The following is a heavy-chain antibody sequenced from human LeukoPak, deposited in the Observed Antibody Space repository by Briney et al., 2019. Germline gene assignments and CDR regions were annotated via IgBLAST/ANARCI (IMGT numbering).Heavy chain of an antibody. V-gene: IGHV3-7*03. CDR1: GFTFRNYW. J-gene: IGHJ4*02. CDR2: IKTDGSDK. CDR3: ARDSLIQYGSGSYWGFDY. Sequence: PGGSLRLSCAASGFTFRNYWMSWVRQAPGKMPEWVGDIKTDGSDKYYVGSVKGRFTISRDNAKNSLYLQMNSLRAEDTAVYYCARDSLIQYGSGSYWGFDYWGQGILVTVSS. D-gene: IGHD3-10*01.